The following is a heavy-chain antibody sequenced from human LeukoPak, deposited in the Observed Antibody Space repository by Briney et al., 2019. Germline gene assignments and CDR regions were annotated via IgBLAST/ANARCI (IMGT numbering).Heavy chain of an antibody. V-gene: IGHV3-74*01. CDR1: RFTFSTYW. Sequence: GGSLRLSCAASRFTFSTYWMHWVRQAPGKGLVWVSRINSDGSSTGYADSVKGRFTISRDNSKNTLYLQMNSLRAEDTAIYYCAKGPLRGVTKGPIDFWGQGTLVTVSS. J-gene: IGHJ4*02. D-gene: IGHD3-10*01. CDR3: AKGPLRGVTKGPIDF. CDR2: INSDGSST.